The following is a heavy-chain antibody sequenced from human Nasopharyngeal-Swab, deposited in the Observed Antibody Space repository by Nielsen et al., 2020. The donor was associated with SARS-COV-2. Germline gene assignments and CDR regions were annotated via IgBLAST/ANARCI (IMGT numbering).Heavy chain of an antibody. CDR2: INPSGGST. Sequence: ASVTVSFKASGYTFTSYYMHWVRQAPGQGLEWMGIINPSGGSTSYAQKFQGRVTTTRDTSISTAYMELSRLRSDDTAVYYCARAPITMIVVVKAFDFWGQGTMVTVSS. CDR1: GYTFTSYY. D-gene: IGHD3-22*01. J-gene: IGHJ3*01. CDR3: ARAPITMIVVVKAFDF. V-gene: IGHV1-46*01.